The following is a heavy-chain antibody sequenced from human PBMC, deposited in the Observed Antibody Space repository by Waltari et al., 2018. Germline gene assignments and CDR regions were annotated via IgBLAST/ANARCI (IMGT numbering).Heavy chain of an antibody. J-gene: IGHJ6*02. V-gene: IGHV3-13*01. CDR3: ARDRGLYGMDV. CDR1: GFTFSSYD. Sequence: EGQLVESGGGLVQPGGSLRLSCAASGFTFSSYDMHWVRQATGKGLEWVSAIGTAGDTYYPGSVKGRFTISRENAKNSLYLQMNSLRAGDTAVYYCARDRGLYGMDVWGQGTTVTVSS. CDR2: IGTAGDT.